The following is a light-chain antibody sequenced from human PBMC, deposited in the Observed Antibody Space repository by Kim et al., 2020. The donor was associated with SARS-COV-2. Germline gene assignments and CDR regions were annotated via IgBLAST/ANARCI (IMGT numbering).Light chain of an antibody. Sequence: PGKTARITCGGNNMGSKSVHWYQQKPGQAPVLVIYYDSDRPSGIPERFSGSNSGNTATLTISRVEAGDEADYYCQVWDSSSDHPVFGGGTQLTVL. CDR2: YDS. CDR1: NMGSKS. CDR3: QVWDSSSDHPV. J-gene: IGLJ3*02. V-gene: IGLV3-21*04.